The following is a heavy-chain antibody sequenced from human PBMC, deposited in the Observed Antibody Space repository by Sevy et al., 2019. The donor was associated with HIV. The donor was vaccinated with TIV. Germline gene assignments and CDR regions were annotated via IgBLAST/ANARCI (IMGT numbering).Heavy chain of an antibody. CDR1: GFSFSAYW. V-gene: IGHV3-7*01. J-gene: IGHJ4*02. CDR2: IKPDGSDK. CDR3: QPDTFGRFAS. D-gene: IGHD3-16*01. Sequence: GGSLRLSCAASGFSFSAYWMNWVRQAPGKGLEWVANIKPDGSDKHYVDSAEGRFTISRDNAKNSLYLQMNSLRVEDTAMYYCQPDTFGRFASWGQGTLVTVSS.